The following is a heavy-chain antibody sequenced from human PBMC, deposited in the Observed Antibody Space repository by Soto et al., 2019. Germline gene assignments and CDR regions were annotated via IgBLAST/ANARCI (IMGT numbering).Heavy chain of an antibody. Sequence: SETLSLTCAVYGGSFSGYYWSWIRQPPGRGLEWIGEINHSGSTNYNPSLKSRVTISVDTSKNQFSLKLSSVTAADTAVYYCARGGFSLLQNEIVAQYYYFDYWGQGTLVTVSS. V-gene: IGHV4-34*01. D-gene: IGHD5-12*01. J-gene: IGHJ4*02. CDR3: ARGGFSLLQNEIVAQYYYFDY. CDR1: GGSFSGYY. CDR2: INHSGST.